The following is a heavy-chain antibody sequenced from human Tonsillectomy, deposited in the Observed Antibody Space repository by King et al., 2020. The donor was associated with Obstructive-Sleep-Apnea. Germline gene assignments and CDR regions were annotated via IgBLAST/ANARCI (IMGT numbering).Heavy chain of an antibody. CDR1: GYSFTSYW. Sequence: QLVQSGAEVKKPGESLKISCKGSGYSFTSYWIGWVRQMPGKGLEWMGIIYPGDSDTRYSPSFQGQVTISADKSISTAYLQWSSLKASDTAMYYCARQWWELIRLNDAFDIWGQGTMVTVSS. CDR3: ARQWWELIRLNDAFDI. V-gene: IGHV5-51*01. D-gene: IGHD1-26*01. CDR2: IYPGDSDT. J-gene: IGHJ3*02.